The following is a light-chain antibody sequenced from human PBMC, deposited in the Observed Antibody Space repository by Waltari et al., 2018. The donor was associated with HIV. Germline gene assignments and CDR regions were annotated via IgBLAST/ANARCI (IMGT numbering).Light chain of an antibody. V-gene: IGLV2-14*01. CDR1: SSDVGGFNY. Sequence: HSALTQPASVSGSPGQTVTISCSGTSSDVGGFNYVSWYQQHPGKAPKPMIYEVNNRPSRISSRFSGSKSGNTAYLTISGLQAEDEADYYCSSFSSGNSLEVFGTGTKVTFL. CDR2: EVN. J-gene: IGLJ1*01. CDR3: SSFSSGNSLEV.